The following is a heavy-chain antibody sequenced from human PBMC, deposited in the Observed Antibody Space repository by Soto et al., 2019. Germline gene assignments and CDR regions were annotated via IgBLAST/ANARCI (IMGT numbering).Heavy chain of an antibody. V-gene: IGHV1-69*13. CDR2: IIPIFGTA. J-gene: IGHJ6*02. Sequence: SVKVSCKASGGTFSSYAISWVRQAPGQGLEWMGGIIPIFGTANYAQKFQGRVTITADESTSTAYMELSSLRSEDTAVYYCAGVVPAAIHYYYGMDVWGQGTTVTVS. CDR3: AGVVPAAIHYYYGMDV. D-gene: IGHD2-2*01. CDR1: GGTFSSYA.